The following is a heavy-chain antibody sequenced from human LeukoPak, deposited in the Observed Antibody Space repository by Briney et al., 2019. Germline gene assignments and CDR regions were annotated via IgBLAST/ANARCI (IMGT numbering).Heavy chain of an antibody. J-gene: IGHJ4*02. V-gene: IGHV3-23*01. CDR1: GFTLSTNA. CDR3: AKDVGKWESLHFFDY. D-gene: IGHD1-26*01. CDR2: ISGSGAST. Sequence: GGSLRLSCLTSGFTLSTNAMSWVRQAPGKGLEWISGISGSGASTYYANSVKGRFTISRDDSRNTLYLQMNSLRGDDTAVYYCAKDVGKWESLHFFDYWGQGTLVTVSS.